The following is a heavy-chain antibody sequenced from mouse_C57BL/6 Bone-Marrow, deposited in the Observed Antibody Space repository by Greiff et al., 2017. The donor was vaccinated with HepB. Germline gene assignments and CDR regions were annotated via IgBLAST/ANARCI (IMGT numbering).Heavy chain of an antibody. CDR1: GYSFTGYY. CDR3: ARFYYGSSPYAMDY. D-gene: IGHD1-1*01. V-gene: IGHV1-42*01. CDR2: INPSTGGT. J-gene: IGHJ4*01. Sequence: EVQLQQSGPELVKPGASVKISCKASGYSFTGYYMNWVKQSPEKSLEWIGEINPSTGGTTYNQKFKAKATLTVDKSSSTAYMQLKSLTSEDSAVYYCARFYYGSSPYAMDYWGQGTSVTVSS.